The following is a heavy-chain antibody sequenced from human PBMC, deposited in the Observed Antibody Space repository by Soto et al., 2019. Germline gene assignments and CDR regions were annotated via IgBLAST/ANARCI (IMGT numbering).Heavy chain of an antibody. CDR1: GGSISSGGYY. V-gene: IGHV4-31*03. D-gene: IGHD6-13*01. J-gene: IGHJ4*02. CDR3: ASDASITAAGPFDY. Sequence: SETLSLTCTVSGGSISSGGYYWSWIRQHPGKGLEWIGYIYYSGSTYYNPSLKSRVTISVDTSKNQFSLRAGDTALYYCASDASITAAGPFDYWGQGTLVTVSS. CDR2: IYYSGST.